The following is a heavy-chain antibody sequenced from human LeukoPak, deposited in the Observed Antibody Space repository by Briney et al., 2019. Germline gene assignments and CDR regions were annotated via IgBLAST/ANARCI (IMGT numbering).Heavy chain of an antibody. CDR2: INPNSGGT. CDR3: ARDRSRRAEYWTNCLCYSRFFDY. CDR1: GYTFTFTY. V-gene: IGHV1-2*02. J-gene: IGHJ4*02. D-gene: IGHD2-8*01. Sequence: ASVKVSSKTLGYTFTFTYMSRLRLAPGQGLEWMGWINPNSGGTNYAQKFQGRVTMTRDTSISTAYMELRRLRSDDTAANYCARDRSRRAEYWTNCLCYSRFFDYWGQGTLVTVSS.